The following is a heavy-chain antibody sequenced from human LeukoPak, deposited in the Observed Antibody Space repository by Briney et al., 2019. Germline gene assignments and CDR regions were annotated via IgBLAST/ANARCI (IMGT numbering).Heavy chain of an antibody. V-gene: IGHV4-39*07. D-gene: IGHD6-6*01. CDR3: ARRGSSSSGYGLDV. J-gene: IGHJ6*02. Sequence: SETLSLTCTVSGGSISSSSYYWGWIRQPPGKGLEWIGSIYYSGSTYYNPSLKSRVTMSVDTSKNQFSLKLSSVTAADTAVYYCARRGSSSSGYGLDVWGQGTTVTVSS. CDR1: GGSISSSSYY. CDR2: IYYSGST.